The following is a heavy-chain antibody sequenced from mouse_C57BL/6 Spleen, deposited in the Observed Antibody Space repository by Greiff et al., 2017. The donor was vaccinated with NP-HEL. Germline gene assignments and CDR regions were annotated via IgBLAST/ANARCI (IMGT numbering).Heavy chain of an antibody. J-gene: IGHJ3*01. Sequence: EVQLQQSGAELVRPGASVKLSCTASGFNIKDDYMHWVKQRPEQGLEWIGWIDPENGDTEYASKFQGKATITADTSSNTAYLQLSSLTSEDTAVYYSTVCGRFAYWGQGTLVTVSA. CDR3: TVCGRFAY. CDR1: GFNIKDDY. V-gene: IGHV14-4*01. CDR2: IDPENGDT.